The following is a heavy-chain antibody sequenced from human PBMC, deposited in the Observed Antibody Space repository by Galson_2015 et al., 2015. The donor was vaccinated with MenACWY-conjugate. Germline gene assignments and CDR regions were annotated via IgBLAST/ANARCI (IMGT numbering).Heavy chain of an antibody. V-gene: IGHV4-39*01. CDR2: IHHNGAP. CDR1: GGSLYSSDYW. D-gene: IGHD3-16*01. CDR3: ARLPRGINLILEGS. Sequence: SGNPSLPCSFSGGSLYSSDYWWGWVPQPPGEGPGWVAGIHHNGAPPHKPSLQNRVPLFADTSQKQVSLILNSVSAADTAVYYCARLPRGINLILEGSWGQGILVTVSS. J-gene: IGHJ5*02.